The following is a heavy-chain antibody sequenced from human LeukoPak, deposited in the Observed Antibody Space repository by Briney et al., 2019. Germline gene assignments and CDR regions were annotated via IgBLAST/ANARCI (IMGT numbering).Heavy chain of an antibody. J-gene: IGHJ5*02. Sequence: ASVKVSCKASGYTFTGYYMHWVRQAPGQGLEWMGWINPNSGGTNYAQKFQGRVTMTRDTSISTAYMELSRLRSDDTAVYYCARGGVDYYGSGRTDWFDPWGQGTLVTVSS. V-gene: IGHV1-2*02. CDR1: GYTFTGYY. D-gene: IGHD3-10*01. CDR2: INPNSGGT. CDR3: ARGGVDYYGSGRTDWFDP.